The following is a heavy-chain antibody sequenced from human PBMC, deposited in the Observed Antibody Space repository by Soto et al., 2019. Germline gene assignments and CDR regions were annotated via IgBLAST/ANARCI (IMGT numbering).Heavy chain of an antibody. D-gene: IGHD6-19*01. J-gene: IGHJ4*02. CDR3: ARRGSVSYSDY. Sequence: EVQLLESGGGLVQPGGSLRLSCAASGFTFSSYAMRWVRQAPGKGLEWVSAISGSGDSTYYADSVKGRFTISRDNSKNTLYLQMNSLRAEDTAVYYCARRGSVSYSDYWGQGTLVTVSS. CDR1: GFTFSSYA. V-gene: IGHV3-23*01. CDR2: ISGSGDST.